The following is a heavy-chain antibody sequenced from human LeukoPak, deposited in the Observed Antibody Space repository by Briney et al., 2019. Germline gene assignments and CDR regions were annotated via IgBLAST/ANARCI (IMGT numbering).Heavy chain of an antibody. D-gene: IGHD1-1*01. J-gene: IGHJ4*02. V-gene: IGHV1-18*01. CDR1: GGTFSSYA. Sequence: ASVKVSCKASGGTFSSYAISWVRQAPGQGLEWMGWISAYNGNTNYAQKLQGRVTMTTDTSTSTAYMELRSLRSDDTAVYYCARDPSPTTGTDYWGQGTLVTVSS. CDR2: ISAYNGNT. CDR3: ARDPSPTTGTDY.